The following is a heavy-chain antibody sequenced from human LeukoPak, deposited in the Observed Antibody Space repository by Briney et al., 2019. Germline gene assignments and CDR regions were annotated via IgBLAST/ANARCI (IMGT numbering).Heavy chain of an antibody. Sequence: GGSLRLSCAASGFTFSSYSMNWVRQAPGKGLEWVSSISSSSSYIYYADSVKGRFTISRDNSKNSLYLQMNSLRAEDTALYYCAKDIASSGYYYVFDYWGQGTLVTVSS. J-gene: IGHJ4*02. V-gene: IGHV3-21*04. CDR3: AKDIASSGYYYVFDY. CDR1: GFTFSSYS. D-gene: IGHD3-22*01. CDR2: ISSSSSYI.